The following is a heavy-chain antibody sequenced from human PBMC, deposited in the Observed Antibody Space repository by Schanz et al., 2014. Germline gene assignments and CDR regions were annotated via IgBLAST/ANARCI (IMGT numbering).Heavy chain of an antibody. J-gene: IGHJ4*02. CDR3: AKNRAGSDESFLDS. CDR2: VTWDGGYT. Sequence: VQLVESGGGLVRPGGSLRLSCAASGFSFDDYTMHWVRQPPGKGLEWGSLVTWDGGYTYYADSVKGRFTISRDNSKNSLYLQMDSLRSEDTALYYCAKNRAGSDESFLDSWGQGTLVTVSS. CDR1: GFSFDDYT. V-gene: IGHV3-43*01.